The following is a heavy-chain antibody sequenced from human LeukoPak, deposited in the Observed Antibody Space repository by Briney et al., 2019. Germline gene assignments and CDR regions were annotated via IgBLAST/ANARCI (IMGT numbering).Heavy chain of an antibody. CDR1: GDSFSSYY. J-gene: IGHJ3*02. D-gene: IGHD1-26*01. V-gene: IGHV4-59*08. CDR2: IYNNGNT. CDR3: ARTYSGNYRRVFDI. Sequence: SETLSLTCTVSGDSFSSYYWSWIRQPPGKGLEWIAYIYNNGNTDYNPSLKSRVTISIDTSKNQFFLDLRSVTAADTAVYYCARTYSGNYRRVFDIWGQGTMVTVSS.